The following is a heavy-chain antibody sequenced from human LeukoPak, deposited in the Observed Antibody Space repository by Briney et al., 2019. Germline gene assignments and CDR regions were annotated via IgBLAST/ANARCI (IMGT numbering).Heavy chain of an antibody. D-gene: IGHD2-15*01. V-gene: IGHV3-30*04. CDR1: GFTFSSYA. Sequence: GGSLRLSCAASGFTFSSYAMHWVRQAPGKGLEWVAVISYDGSNKYYADSVKGRLTISRDNSKNTLYLQMNSLRAEDTAVYYYASAPGDVAATLDYWGQGTLVTVSS. CDR2: ISYDGSNK. J-gene: IGHJ4*02. CDR3: ASAPGDVAATLDY.